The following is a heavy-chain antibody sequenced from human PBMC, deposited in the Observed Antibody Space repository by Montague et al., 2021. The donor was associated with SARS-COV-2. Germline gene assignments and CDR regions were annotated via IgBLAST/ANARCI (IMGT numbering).Heavy chain of an antibody. J-gene: IGHJ3*02. D-gene: IGHD2-21*01. Sequence: SVKVSFKASGYTFSSYSISWVRQAPGQRLEWMGSISGYNGNTQNAQELQGRVTMTTDTSTNTAYMELRSLRSDDTAVYYCARDKGPPYFAFDMWGHGTMVIVSS. CDR1: GYTFSSYS. CDR3: ARDKGPPYFAFDM. CDR2: ISGYNGNT. V-gene: IGHV1-18*04.